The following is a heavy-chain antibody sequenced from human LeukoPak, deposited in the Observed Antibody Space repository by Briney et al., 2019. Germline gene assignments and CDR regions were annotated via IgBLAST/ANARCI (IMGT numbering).Heavy chain of an antibody. CDR3: ARAVTSTEGY. CDR2: LNQDGSEK. CDR1: GFTFSTYW. Sequence: GGSLRLSCAASGFTFSTYWMTWVRQAPGKGLEWVASLNQDGSEKYYVDSVKGRFTISRDNAQKSLYLEMKSLSAKETAVYYCARAVTSTEGYWGQGTLVTVSS. V-gene: IGHV3-7*03. J-gene: IGHJ4*02.